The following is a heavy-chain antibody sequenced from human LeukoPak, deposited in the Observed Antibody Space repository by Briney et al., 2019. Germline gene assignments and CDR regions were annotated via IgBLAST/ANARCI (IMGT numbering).Heavy chain of an antibody. CDR1: GFTVSSSY. CDR3: ARDKGESSGSRVFDY. Sequence: PGGSLRLSCAASGFTVSSSYISWVRQAPGKGLEWVSAIYSGGTTYYADSVKGRFTISRDNSKNTLYLQMNSLRAEDTAVYYCARDKGESSGSRVFDYWGQGTLVTVSS. D-gene: IGHD6-19*01. CDR2: IYSGGTT. V-gene: IGHV3-53*05. J-gene: IGHJ4*02.